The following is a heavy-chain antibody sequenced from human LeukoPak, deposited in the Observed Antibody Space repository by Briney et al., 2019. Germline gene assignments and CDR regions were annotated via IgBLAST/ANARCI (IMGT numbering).Heavy chain of an antibody. CDR2: INPSGGST. Sequence: ASVKVSCKASGYTFTNYYMHWVRQTPGQGLEWMGRINPSGGSTSYARKFQGRVTMTRDTSTSTVYMELSSLRSEDTAVYYCAIESVWYGFDYWGQGTLVTVSS. J-gene: IGHJ4*02. V-gene: IGHV1-46*01. D-gene: IGHD3-16*01. CDR3: AIESVWYGFDY. CDR1: GYTFTNYY.